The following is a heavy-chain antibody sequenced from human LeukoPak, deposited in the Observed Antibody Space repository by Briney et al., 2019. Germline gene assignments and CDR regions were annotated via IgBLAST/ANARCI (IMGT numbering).Heavy chain of an antibody. CDR3: ARRLGSSGWYLFDY. CDR1: GGSISSGSYD. V-gene: IGHV4-61*09. CDR2: IYTSGSM. Sequence: PSETLSLTRTVSGGSISSGSYDWYWIRQPAGKGLEWIGHIYTSGSMNYNPSLKSRVTISVDTSKNQFSLKLSSVTAADTAVYYCARRLGSSGWYLFDYWGQGTLVTVSS. J-gene: IGHJ4*02. D-gene: IGHD6-19*01.